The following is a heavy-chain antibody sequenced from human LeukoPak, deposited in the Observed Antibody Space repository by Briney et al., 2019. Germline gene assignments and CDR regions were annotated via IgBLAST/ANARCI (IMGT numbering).Heavy chain of an antibody. CDR1: GGTFSSYA. V-gene: IGHV1-69*06. Sequence: SVKVSCKASGGTFSSYAISWVRQAPGQGLEWMGGIIPIFGTANYAQKFQGRVTITADKSTSTAYMELSSLRSEDTAVYYCARGRRPAGFSARYYFDFWDQGTLVPVSS. J-gene: IGHJ4*02. CDR3: ARGRRPAGFSARYYFDF. CDR2: IIPIFGTA.